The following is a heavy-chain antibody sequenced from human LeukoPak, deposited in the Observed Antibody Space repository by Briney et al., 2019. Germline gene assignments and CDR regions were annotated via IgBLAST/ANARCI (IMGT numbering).Heavy chain of an antibody. Sequence: SETLSLTCAVYGGSFSGYYWSWIRQPPGKGVEWSGEINHSGSTNYNPSLKSRVTISVDTSKNQFSLKLSSVTAADTAVYYCARHTVVTPIGPYYYYGMDVWGQGTTVTVSS. J-gene: IGHJ6*02. CDR3: ARHTVVTPIGPYYYYGMDV. CDR1: GGSFSGYY. D-gene: IGHD4-23*01. V-gene: IGHV4-34*01. CDR2: INHSGST.